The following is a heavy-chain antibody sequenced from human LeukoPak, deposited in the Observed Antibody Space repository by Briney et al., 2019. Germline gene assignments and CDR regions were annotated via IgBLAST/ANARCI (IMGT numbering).Heavy chain of an antibody. CDR3: ARSPSAFQLPTPYEDV. CDR1: GFTVSTNY. CDR2: ISSSSSYI. Sequence: GGSLRLSCVASGFTVSTNYMSWVRQAPGKGLEWVSSISSSSSYIYYADSVKGRFTISRDNAKNSLYLQMNSLRAEDTAVYYCARSPSAFQLPTPYEDVWGKGTTVTVSS. D-gene: IGHD2-2*01. J-gene: IGHJ6*04. V-gene: IGHV3-21*01.